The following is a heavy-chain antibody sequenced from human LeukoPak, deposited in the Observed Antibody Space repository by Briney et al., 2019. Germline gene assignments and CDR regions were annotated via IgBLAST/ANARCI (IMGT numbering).Heavy chain of an antibody. Sequence: PSETLSLTCAVYGGSFSGYYWSWVRQPPGKGLEWIGEINHSGSTNYNPSLTSRVTISVDTSKNQFSLKLSSVTAADTAVYYCARPPSGWPYYFDYWGQGTLVTVSS. CDR1: GGSFSGYY. CDR2: INHSGST. CDR3: ARPPSGWPYYFDY. V-gene: IGHV4-34*01. D-gene: IGHD6-19*01. J-gene: IGHJ4*02.